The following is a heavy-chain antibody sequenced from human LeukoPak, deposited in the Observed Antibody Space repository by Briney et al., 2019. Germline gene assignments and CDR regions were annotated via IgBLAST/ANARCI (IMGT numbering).Heavy chain of an antibody. CDR1: GASFSAHY. D-gene: IGHD6-13*01. Sequence: SETLSLTCAVYGASFSAHYWSWIRQPPGKGLEWIGEINHSGSTNYNPSLKSRVTIGVDTSKNQFSLKLSSVTAADTAVYYCARVRQQLALYAFDIWGHGTLVSVSS. J-gene: IGHJ3*02. CDR2: INHSGST. CDR3: ARVRQQLALYAFDI. V-gene: IGHV4-34*01.